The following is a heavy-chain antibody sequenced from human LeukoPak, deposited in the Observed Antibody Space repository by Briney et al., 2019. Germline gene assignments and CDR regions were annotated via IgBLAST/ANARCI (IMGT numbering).Heavy chain of an antibody. CDR2: IPGDSANT. D-gene: IGHD3-10*02. J-gene: IGHJ5*02. CDR1: GCSFSDYA. CDR3: ASNVYVHWCDS. Sequence: GGSLRLSCVASGCSFSDYAMSWVRQAPGKGLEWVSLIPGDSANTYYADSVKGRFAISRDNSKNMLYLQINNLRAEDTAIYYCASNVYVHWCDSWGQGTLVTVSS. V-gene: IGHV3-23*01.